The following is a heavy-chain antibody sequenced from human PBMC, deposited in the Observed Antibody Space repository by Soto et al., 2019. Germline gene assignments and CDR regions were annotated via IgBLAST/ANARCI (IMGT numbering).Heavy chain of an antibody. Sequence: ASVKVSCKASGYTFTTYGISWVRQAPGQGLEWMGWISAYNGNTNYALKFQGRVTMTTDTSTSTAYMELSSLRSEDTAVYYCARPRRIAVAGTYCYNKDVWGKGPTVTVSS. CDR2: ISAYNGNT. CDR1: GYTFTTYG. V-gene: IGHV1-18*01. D-gene: IGHD6-19*01. J-gene: IGHJ6*03. CDR3: ARPRRIAVAGTYCYNKDV.